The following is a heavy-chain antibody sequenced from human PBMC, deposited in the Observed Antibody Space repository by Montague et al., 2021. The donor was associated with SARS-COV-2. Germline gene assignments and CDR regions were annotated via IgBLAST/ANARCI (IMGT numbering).Heavy chain of an antibody. D-gene: IGHD1-1*01. Sequence: SETLSLTCTVSGASISSSSYNWGWIRQPPGKGLEWIGSVHYSGRPYYNPSLKTRVTIYVDTSKNQLSLKLSSVAAAETAVYYCTRYVHMTWPEPSPGFDYWGQGTLVTVSS. CDR3: TRYVHMTWPEPSPGFDY. CDR2: VHYSGRP. V-gene: IGHV4-39*01. J-gene: IGHJ4*02. CDR1: GASISSSSYN.